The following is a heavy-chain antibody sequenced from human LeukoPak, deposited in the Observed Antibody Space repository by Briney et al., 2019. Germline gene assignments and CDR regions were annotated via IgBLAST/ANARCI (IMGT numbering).Heavy chain of an antibody. D-gene: IGHD2-15*01. CDR1: GYTFTGYY. CDR3: ARGCRSGGSCYRVDY. J-gene: IGHJ4*02. V-gene: IGHV1-8*02. CDR2: MNPNSGNT. Sequence: ASVKVSCTASGYTFTGYYMHWVRQAPGQGLEWVGWMNPNSGNTGYAQKFQGRVTMTRNTSISTAYMELSSLRSEDTAVYYCARGCRSGGSCYRVDYWGQGTLVTVSS.